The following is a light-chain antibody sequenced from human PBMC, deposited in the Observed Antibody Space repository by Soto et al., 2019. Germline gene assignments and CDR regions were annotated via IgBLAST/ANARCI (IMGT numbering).Light chain of an antibody. V-gene: IGLV2-14*03. CDR1: SSDVGGYTY. CDR2: DVS. Sequence: QSALTQPASVSGSPGQSITISCTGTSSDVGGYTYVSWYQQHPGKAPKVMIYDVSKRPPGVSNRFSGSTSGNTASLTISGLQAEDEADYYCSSYTSNNTRVFGGGTKLTVL. J-gene: IGLJ3*02. CDR3: SSYTSNNTRV.